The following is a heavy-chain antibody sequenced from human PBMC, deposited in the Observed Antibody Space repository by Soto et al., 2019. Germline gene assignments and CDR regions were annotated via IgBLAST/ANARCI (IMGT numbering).Heavy chain of an antibody. CDR2: IRSKANSYAT. Sequence: PGGSLRLSCAASGFTFSGSAMHWVRQASGKGLEWVGRIRSKANSYATAYAASVKGRFTISRDDSKNTAYLQMNSLKTEDTAVYYCTSGSKATAPYYYYMDVWGKGTTVTVSS. D-gene: IGHD4-4*01. CDR3: TSGSKATAPYYYYMDV. V-gene: IGHV3-73*01. CDR1: GFTFSGSA. J-gene: IGHJ6*03.